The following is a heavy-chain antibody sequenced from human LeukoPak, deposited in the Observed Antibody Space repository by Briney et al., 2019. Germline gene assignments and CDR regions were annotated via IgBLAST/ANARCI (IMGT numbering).Heavy chain of an antibody. CDR2: IYHSGST. D-gene: IGHD3-22*01. V-gene: IGHV4-30-2*01. J-gene: IGHJ4*02. CDR1: GGSISSGGYS. CDR3: AREGSSGYYYLAY. Sequence: AQTLYLTCAVSGGSISSGGYSWSWIRQPPGKGLEWIGYIYHSGSTYYNPSLKSRVTISVDRSKNQFSLKLSSVTAADTAVYYCAREGSSGYYYLAYWGQGTLVTVSS.